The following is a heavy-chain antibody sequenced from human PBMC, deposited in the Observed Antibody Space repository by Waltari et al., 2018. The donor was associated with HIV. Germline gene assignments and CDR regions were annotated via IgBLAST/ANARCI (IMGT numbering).Heavy chain of an antibody. CDR1: GDSVSSDTAA. J-gene: IGHJ4*02. CDR3: VRDGFGLDY. CDR2: TYLRSKWQE. Sequence: VYLQHSCPAGLQLLQTLSLARVISGDSVSSDTAAWNWVRQSPSRGLEWLGRTYLRSKWQEDYATSVKGRIVIDADRAENRFTLHLNQMTSEDTAVYFCVRDGFGLDYWGQGILVTVSS. D-gene: IGHD3-16*01. V-gene: IGHV6-1*01.